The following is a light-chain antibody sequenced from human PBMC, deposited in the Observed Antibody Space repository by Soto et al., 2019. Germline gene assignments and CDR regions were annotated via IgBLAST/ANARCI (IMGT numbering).Light chain of an antibody. CDR3: QHYDSYSEA. CDR1: QSVSSC. CDR2: RAS. J-gene: IGKJ1*01. Sequence: DIQMTQSPSTLSGSVGDTVTITCRASQSVSSCFAWYQQKPGKAPRLLIYRASTLKSGVPSRFSGSGSGTDFTLTISSLQPDDFATYYCQHYDSYSEAFGQGTKVDIK. V-gene: IGKV1-5*03.